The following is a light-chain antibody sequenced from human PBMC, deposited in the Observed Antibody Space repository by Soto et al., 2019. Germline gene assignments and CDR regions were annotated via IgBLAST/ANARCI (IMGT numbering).Light chain of an antibody. Sequence: QSALTQPASVSGSPGQSITISCTGTSSDVGGYNYVSWYQQHPGKAPKLMIYDVSNRPSGVSNRFSGSKSDNTASLTISGLQAEYEADYYCSSYTSSSTLVFGGGTKLTVL. CDR1: SSDVGGYNY. V-gene: IGLV2-14*01. CDR2: DVS. CDR3: SSYTSSSTLV. J-gene: IGLJ2*01.